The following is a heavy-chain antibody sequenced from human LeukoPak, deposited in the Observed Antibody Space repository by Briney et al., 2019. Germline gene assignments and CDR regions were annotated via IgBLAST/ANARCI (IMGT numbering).Heavy chain of an antibody. Sequence: ASVKVSCKVSGYTLTELSMHWVRQAPGKGLEWMGGFDPEDGETIYAQKFQGRVTMTEDTSTDTACMELSSLRSEDTAVYYCGYSSSSYYYYGMDVWGQGTTVTVSS. V-gene: IGHV1-24*01. CDR2: FDPEDGET. J-gene: IGHJ6*02. CDR3: GYSSSSYYYYGMDV. D-gene: IGHD6-13*01. CDR1: GYTLTELS.